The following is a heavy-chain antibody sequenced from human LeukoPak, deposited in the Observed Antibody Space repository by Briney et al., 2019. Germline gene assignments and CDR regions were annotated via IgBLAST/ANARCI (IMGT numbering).Heavy chain of an antibody. V-gene: IGHV3-48*03. CDR1: GFTFSSYE. D-gene: IGHD3-9*01. Sequence: PGGYLRLSCAASGFTFSSYEMNWVRQAPGKGLEWVSYISSSGSTIYYADSVKGRFTISRDNAKNSLYLQMNSLRAEDTAVYYCASSLWVTHHLTDWGQGTLVTVSS. CDR2: ISSSGSTI. J-gene: IGHJ4*02. CDR3: ASSLWVTHHLTD.